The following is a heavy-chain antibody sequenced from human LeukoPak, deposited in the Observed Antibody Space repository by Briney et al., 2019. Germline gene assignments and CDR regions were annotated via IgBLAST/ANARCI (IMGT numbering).Heavy chain of an antibody. CDR3: ASVGYCSSTSCPPRKDFQH. D-gene: IGHD2-2*01. J-gene: IGHJ1*01. CDR1: GYTFTGYY. V-gene: IGHV1-2*02. CDR2: INPNSGGT. Sequence: ASVKVSCKASGYTFTGYYMHWVRQAPGQGLEWMGWINPNSGGTNYAQKFQGRVTMTRDTSISTAYMELSRLRSDDTAVYYCASVGYCSSTSCPPRKDFQHWGQGTLVTVSS.